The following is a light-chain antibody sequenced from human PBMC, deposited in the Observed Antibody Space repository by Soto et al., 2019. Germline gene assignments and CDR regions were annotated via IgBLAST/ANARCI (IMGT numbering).Light chain of an antibody. CDR1: SSDVGGYNY. V-gene: IGLV2-14*01. J-gene: IGLJ2*01. CDR2: EVS. CDR3: SSYTSISTVV. Sequence: QSALTQPASVSGSPGQSITISCTGTSSDVGGYNYVSWYQQHPGKAPKLMIYEVSNRPSGVSNRFSGSKSGNTASLTISGLQADDEADYCCSSYTSISTVVFGGGTKLTVL.